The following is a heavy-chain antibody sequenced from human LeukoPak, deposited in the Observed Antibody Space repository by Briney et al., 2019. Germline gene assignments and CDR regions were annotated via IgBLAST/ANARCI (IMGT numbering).Heavy chain of an antibody. D-gene: IGHD2-15*01. J-gene: IGHJ5*02. CDR3: AKLRHCSGGSCYQGNWFDP. Sequence: GASVKVSCKASGYTFTAYYIHWVRRAPGQGLEWMGWINPNSGGTNYAQKFQCRVTMTRDTSITTAYMELSSLRSDDTAVYYCAKLRHCSGGSCYQGNWFDPWGQGTLVTVSS. CDR2: INPNSGGT. V-gene: IGHV1-2*02. CDR1: GYTFTAYY.